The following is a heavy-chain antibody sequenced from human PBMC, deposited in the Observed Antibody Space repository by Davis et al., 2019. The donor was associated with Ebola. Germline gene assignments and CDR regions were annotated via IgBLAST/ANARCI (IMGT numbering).Heavy chain of an antibody. D-gene: IGHD3-9*01. CDR3: ARAGIFDWLFVEEKRDAFDI. Sequence: GESLKISCAASGFTFSSYAMHWVRQAPGKGLEWVAVISYDGSNKYYADSVKGRFTISRDNSKNTLYLQMNSLRAEDTAVYYCARAGIFDWLFVEEKRDAFDIWGQGTMVTVSS. CDR1: GFTFSSYA. V-gene: IGHV3-30-3*01. J-gene: IGHJ3*02. CDR2: ISYDGSNK.